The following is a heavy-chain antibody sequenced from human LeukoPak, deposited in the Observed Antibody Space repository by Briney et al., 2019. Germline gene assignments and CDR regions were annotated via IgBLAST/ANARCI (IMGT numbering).Heavy chain of an antibody. Sequence: GGSLRLSCAASGFTFSTYGMLWVRQAPGKGLEWVAVIWHDGSNKYYADSVKGRFTISRDNSKNTLYLQMNSLRAEDTAVYYCAKNLEDIVVVPAAIGFDPWGQGTLVTVSS. CDR3: AKNLEDIVVVPAAIGFDP. J-gene: IGHJ5*02. CDR2: IWHDGSNK. D-gene: IGHD2-2*02. V-gene: IGHV3-33*06. CDR1: GFTFSTYG.